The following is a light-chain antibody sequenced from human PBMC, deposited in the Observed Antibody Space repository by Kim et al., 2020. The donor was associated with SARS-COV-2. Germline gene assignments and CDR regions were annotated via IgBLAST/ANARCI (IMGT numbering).Light chain of an antibody. CDR1: RSNIGSNA. CDR2: SDD. V-gene: IGLV1-44*01. CDR3: AAWDDSLNGVI. Sequence: GQRLTISCSGSRSNIGSNAVNWYQQLPGTAPKLLIYSDDHRPSGVPDRFSGSKSGTSASLAISGLQSEDEADYYCAAWDDSLNGVIFGGGTQLTVL. J-gene: IGLJ2*01.